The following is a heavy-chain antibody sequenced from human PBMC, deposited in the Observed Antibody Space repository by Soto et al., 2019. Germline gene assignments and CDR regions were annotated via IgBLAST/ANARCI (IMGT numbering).Heavy chain of an antibody. CDR2: IYYSGST. CDR3: ARESKAVAGSYYFDY. V-gene: IGHV4-59*01. D-gene: IGHD6-19*01. J-gene: IGHJ4*02. CDR1: GGSISSYY. Sequence: PEETLSLTCTVSGGSISSYYWSWIRQPPGKGLEWIGYIYYSGSTNYNPSLKSRVTISVDTSKNQFSLKLSSVTAADTAVYYCARESKAVAGSYYFDYWGQGTLVTVSS.